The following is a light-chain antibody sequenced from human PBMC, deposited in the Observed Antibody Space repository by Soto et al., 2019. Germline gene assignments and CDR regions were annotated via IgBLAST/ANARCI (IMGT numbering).Light chain of an antibody. CDR1: SSDGDDYKD. Sequence: QSALTQPASVSGSPGQSMTISCTGISSDGDDYKDVSWYQQHPGKAPKLMIYEVTYRPSGVSNRFSGSKSGNTASLTISGLQAEDEADYYCSSYTSTITVFGTGTKLTVL. CDR3: SSYTSTITV. J-gene: IGLJ1*01. V-gene: IGLV2-14*01. CDR2: EVT.